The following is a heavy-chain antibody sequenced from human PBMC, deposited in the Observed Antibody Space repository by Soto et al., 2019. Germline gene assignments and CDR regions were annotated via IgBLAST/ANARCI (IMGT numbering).Heavy chain of an antibody. CDR2: ISYDRSNK. CDR1: GFTFSSYA. CDR3: ARDGNYDSSGWAH. J-gene: IGHJ1*01. V-gene: IGHV3-30-3*01. D-gene: IGHD3-22*01. Sequence: GGSLRLSCAASGFTFSSYAMHWVRQAPGKGLEWVAVISYDRSNKYYADSVKGRFTISRDNSKNTLYLQMNSLRAEDTAVYYCARDGNYDSSGWAHWGQGTLVTVSS.